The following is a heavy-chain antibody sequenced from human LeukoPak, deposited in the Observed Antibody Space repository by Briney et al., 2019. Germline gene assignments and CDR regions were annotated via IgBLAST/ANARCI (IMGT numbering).Heavy chain of an antibody. CDR2: ISSSGSTI. V-gene: IGHV3-11*01. D-gene: IGHD6-13*01. CDR1: GFTLSDYY. CDR3: GREEAAGAFDY. J-gene: IGHJ4*02. Sequence: GGPLRLSCAASGFTLSDYYMSWIRQAPGKGLEWVSYISSSGSTIYYADSVKGRFTIFRDNSKNPLYLQKNSLRGEDTAVYFCGREEAAGAFDYWGQGTLVTVSS.